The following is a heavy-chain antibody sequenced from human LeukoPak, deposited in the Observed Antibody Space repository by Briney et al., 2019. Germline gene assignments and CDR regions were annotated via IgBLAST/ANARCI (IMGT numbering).Heavy chain of an antibody. J-gene: IGHJ6*03. CDR2: INSAGSSS. Sequence: GGSLRLSCAASGLTSSSYWMHWVRQAPGKGLVWVSRINSAGSSSSCADSVKGRFTISRDNSKNTLYLQMNSLRAEDTAVYYCAKEEVVVVVAATRNYYYYMDVWGKGTTVTVSS. CDR1: GLTSSSYW. D-gene: IGHD2-15*01. CDR3: AKEEVVVVVAATRNYYYYMDV. V-gene: IGHV3-74*01.